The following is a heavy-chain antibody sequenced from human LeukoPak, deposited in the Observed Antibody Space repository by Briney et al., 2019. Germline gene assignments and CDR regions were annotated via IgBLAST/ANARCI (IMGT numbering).Heavy chain of an antibody. Sequence: PGGSLRLSCAASGFSFSNFGMHWVRQAPGKGLEWVAFIRYDGNNRYYSDSVKGRFTISRDNFKNTVYLQVNSLRTEDTAVYYCAKFMGDGGNSEGLHYFDSWGQGTLVTVSS. CDR2: IRYDGNNR. V-gene: IGHV3-30*02. D-gene: IGHD4-23*01. CDR1: GFSFSNFG. J-gene: IGHJ4*02. CDR3: AKFMGDGGNSEGLHYFDS.